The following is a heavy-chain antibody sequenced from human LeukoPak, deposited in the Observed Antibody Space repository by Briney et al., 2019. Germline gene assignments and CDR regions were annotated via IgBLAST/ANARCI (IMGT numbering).Heavy chain of an antibody. Sequence: GGSLRLSCAASGFTFSDHYMDWVRQAPGKGLEWVSGIGGGGTEYYADSVKGRFIISSDNSQNLVHLQMNSLTVEDTAVYYCARAQGALDYWGQGTLVTVSS. CDR1: GFTFSDHY. CDR2: IGGGGTE. J-gene: IGHJ4*02. V-gene: IGHV3-69-1*01. D-gene: IGHD1-26*01. CDR3: ARAQGALDY.